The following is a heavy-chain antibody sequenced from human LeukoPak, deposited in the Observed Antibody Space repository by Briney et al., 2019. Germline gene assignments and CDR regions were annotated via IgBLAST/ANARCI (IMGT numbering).Heavy chain of an antibody. J-gene: IGHJ4*02. V-gene: IGHV3-7*01. CDR1: GFIFSTYW. D-gene: IGHD7-27*01. CDR3: VRESFSRGDFN. CDR2: IKYDGNEK. Sequence: GGSLRLSCAASGFIFSTYWMTWVRQAPGKGLEWVATIKYDGNEKHYVDSVRGRFTISRDNAKNSLYLQMNSLTAEDTAVFYCVRESFSRGDFNWGQGTLVSVSS.